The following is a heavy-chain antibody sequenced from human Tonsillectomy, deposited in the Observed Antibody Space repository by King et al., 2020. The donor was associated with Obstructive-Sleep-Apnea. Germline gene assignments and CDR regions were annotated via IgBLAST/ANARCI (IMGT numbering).Heavy chain of an antibody. J-gene: IGHJ4*02. D-gene: IGHD2-15*01. CDR2: IYHSGTT. CDR1: GGSISSSNW. V-gene: IGHV4-4*02. Sequence: HVQLQESGPGLVKPSGTLSLTCAVSGGSISSSNWWSWVRQPPGKGLEWIGEIYHSGTTNYNPSLKSRVTISADKSKNQFSLELSSVTAADTAVYYCARDSGGYCSGGSCYSRGGYDYWGQGTLVTVSS. CDR3: ARDSGGYCSGGSCYSRGGYDY.